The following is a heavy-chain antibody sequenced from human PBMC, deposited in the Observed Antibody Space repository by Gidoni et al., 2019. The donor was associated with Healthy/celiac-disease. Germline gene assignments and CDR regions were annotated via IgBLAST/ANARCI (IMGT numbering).Heavy chain of an antibody. CDR3: ASQYDSSGYLPFDY. V-gene: IGHV3-66*04. CDR2: IYSGGST. Sequence: EVQLVESGGGVVQPGGSLRLSCAASGFTVSSNYMSWVRQAPGKGLEGVSVIYSGGSTYYADSVKGRFTISRDNSKNTLYLQMNSLRAEDTAVYYCASQYDSSGYLPFDYWGQGTLVTVSS. D-gene: IGHD3-22*01. J-gene: IGHJ4*02. CDR1: GFTVSSNY.